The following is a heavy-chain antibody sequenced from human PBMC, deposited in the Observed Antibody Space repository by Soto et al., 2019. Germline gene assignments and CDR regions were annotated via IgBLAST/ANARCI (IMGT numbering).Heavy chain of an antibody. CDR3: ARVDGEPV. V-gene: IGHV3-74*01. J-gene: IGHJ6*02. D-gene: IGHD2-21*01. CDR2: ISSDGSIT. CDR1: GFTFSSYW. Sequence: GSLRLSCAASGFTFSSYWMHWVRQAPGKGLVWVSRISSDGSITNYADSVKGRFTISRDNAKNTLYLQMNSLRAEDTAVYYCARVDGEPVWGQGTTVTVSS.